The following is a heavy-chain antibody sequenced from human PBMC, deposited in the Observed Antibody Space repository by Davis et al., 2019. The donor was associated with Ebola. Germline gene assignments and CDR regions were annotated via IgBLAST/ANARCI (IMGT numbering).Heavy chain of an antibody. Sequence: PGGSLRLSCAASGFTFTTYALTWVRQAPGQGLEWVSTISYSGGTTYYADSVKGRFTISRDNPKNILYLQMNSLRAEDTAVYYCAKGGYFDSLEIDSWGQGTLVTVSS. V-gene: IGHV3-23*01. CDR2: ISYSGGTT. J-gene: IGHJ4*02. CDR3: AKGGYFDSLEIDS. CDR1: GFTFTTYA. D-gene: IGHD3-9*01.